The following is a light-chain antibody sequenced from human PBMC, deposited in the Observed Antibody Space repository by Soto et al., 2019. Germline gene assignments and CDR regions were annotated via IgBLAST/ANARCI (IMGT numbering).Light chain of an antibody. CDR2: EGS. Sequence: QSALTQPASVSGSPGQSITISCTGTISDVGSYDLVSWYQQHPGKAPKLMIYEGSKRPSGVSSRFSGSKSGNTASLTISGLQAEDEADYYCCSYAGSSTSLVFGGGTQLTVL. CDR1: ISDVGSYDL. J-gene: IGLJ3*02. V-gene: IGLV2-23*01. CDR3: CSYAGSSTSLV.